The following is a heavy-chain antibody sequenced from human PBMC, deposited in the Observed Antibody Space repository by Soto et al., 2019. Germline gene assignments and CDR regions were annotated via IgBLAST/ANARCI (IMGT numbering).Heavy chain of an antibody. V-gene: IGHV6-1*01. CDR1: GDSVSSNTAA. CDR3: ARVVGHKGRAFDI. CDR2: TYYRTRWYN. J-gene: IGHJ3*02. D-gene: IGHD1-26*01. Sequence: PSQTLSLTCSISGDSVSSNTAAWNWIRQSPSRGLEWLGRTYYRTRWYNESAQSVKSRITVNPDTSKNQFSLQLNSVTPEDTAVYYCARVVGHKGRAFDIWGQGTMVTVSS.